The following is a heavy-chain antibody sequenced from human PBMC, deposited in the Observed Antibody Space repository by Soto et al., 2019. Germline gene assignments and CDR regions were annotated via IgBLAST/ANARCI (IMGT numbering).Heavy chain of an antibody. CDR3: ARDMGADCGGDCHPRDYYYGMDV. D-gene: IGHD2-21*02. Sequence: GASVKVSCKASGGTFSSYAISWVRQAPGQGLEWMGGIIPIFGTANYAQKFQGRVTITADESTSTAYMELSSLRSEDTAVYYCARDMGADCGGDCHPRDYYYGMDVWGQGTTVTVSS. V-gene: IGHV1-69*13. J-gene: IGHJ6*02. CDR1: GGTFSSYA. CDR2: IIPIFGTA.